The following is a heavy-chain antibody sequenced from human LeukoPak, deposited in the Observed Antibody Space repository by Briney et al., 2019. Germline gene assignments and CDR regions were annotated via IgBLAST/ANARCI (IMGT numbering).Heavy chain of an antibody. J-gene: IGHJ5*02. V-gene: IGHV3-11*01. CDR1: GFTFSDFY. CDR2: ISDRGSTI. CDR3: VRGPSDSSLLGP. Sequence: GGSLRLSCAASGFTFSDFYMSWMRQAPGERLEWVSYISDRGSTIYYVDSVKGRFTISRDNAKNSLYLQMNSLRPDDTAIYYCVRGPSDSSLLGPWGPGTLVTVSS. D-gene: IGHD3-22*01.